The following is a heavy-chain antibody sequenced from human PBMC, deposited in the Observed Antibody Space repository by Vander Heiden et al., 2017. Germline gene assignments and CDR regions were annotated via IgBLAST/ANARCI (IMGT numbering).Heavy chain of an antibody. J-gene: IGHJ4*02. Sequence: QLQLQESGPGLVKPSETLSLTCTVSGGSISSSSYYWGWIRQPPGKGLEWIGSIYYTGKTYNKPSLKSRVPISVDTSKNQFSLKVSSVTAADTAVYYCARQGDYGDYYFDLWGQGTLVTVSS. CDR1: GGSISSSSYY. V-gene: IGHV4-39*01. CDR2: IYYTGKT. D-gene: IGHD4-17*01. CDR3: ARQGDYGDYYFDL.